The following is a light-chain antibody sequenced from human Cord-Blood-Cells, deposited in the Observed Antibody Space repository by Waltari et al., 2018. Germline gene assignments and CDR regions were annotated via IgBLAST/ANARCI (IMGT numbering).Light chain of an antibody. CDR3: QQYYSTPLT. V-gene: IGKV4-1*01. CDR2: WAS. Sequence: DIVMTQSPDSLAVSLGERATINCKSSQSVLYSSNNKNYLAWYQQKPGQPPKLLIYWASTRKSGVLDRFSGSGSGTDFTLTISSLQAEDVAVYYCQQYYSTPLTFGGGTKVEIK. CDR1: QSVLYSSNNKNY. J-gene: IGKJ4*01.